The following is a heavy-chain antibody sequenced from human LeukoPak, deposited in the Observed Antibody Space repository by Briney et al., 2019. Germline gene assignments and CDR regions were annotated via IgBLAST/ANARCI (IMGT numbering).Heavy chain of an antibody. J-gene: IGHJ4*02. CDR1: GGSFSGYY. Sequence: SETLSLTCAVYGGSFSGYYWSWIRQPPGKGLEWIGEINHSGSTNYNPSLKSRVTISVDTSKNQFSLKLSSVTAADTAVYYCAAGGVVVVTGFDYWGQGTLVTVSS. V-gene: IGHV4-34*01. D-gene: IGHD3-22*01. CDR2: INHSGST. CDR3: AAGGVVVVTGFDY.